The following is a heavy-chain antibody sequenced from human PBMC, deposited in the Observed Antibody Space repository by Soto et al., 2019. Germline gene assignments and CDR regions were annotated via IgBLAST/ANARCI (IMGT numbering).Heavy chain of an antibody. J-gene: IGHJ4*02. CDR2: ISWDGGST. D-gene: IGHD6-19*01. V-gene: IGHV3-43*02. CDR1: GFTFDDYA. Sequence: PGGSLRLSCAASGFTFDDYAVDWVRQAPGKGLEWVSLISWDGGSTYYADSVKGRFTISRDNSKNSLYLQMNSLRTEDTALYYCAKDMSLRAVARYYFDYWGQGTLVTVSS. CDR3: AKDMSLRAVARYYFDY.